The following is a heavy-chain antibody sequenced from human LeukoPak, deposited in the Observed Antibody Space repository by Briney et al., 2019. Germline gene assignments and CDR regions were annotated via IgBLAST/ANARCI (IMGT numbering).Heavy chain of an antibody. CDR1: GFTFTNFA. Sequence: PGGSLRLSCAASGFTFTNFAMHWVRQAPGKGLEWVAVISNDERNKYYADSVKGRFTISRDNSKNILYLQMNNLRGEDTAVYYCAKAGARGNVNWFDSWGQGTLVTVSS. CDR3: AKAGARGNVNWFDS. D-gene: IGHD1-1*01. CDR2: ISNDERNK. V-gene: IGHV3-30*04. J-gene: IGHJ5*01.